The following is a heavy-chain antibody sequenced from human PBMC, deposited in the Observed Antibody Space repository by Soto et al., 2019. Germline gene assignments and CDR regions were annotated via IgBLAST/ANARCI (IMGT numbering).Heavy chain of an antibody. CDR2: IYYSGST. V-gene: IGHV4-59*08. D-gene: IGHD6-6*01. CDR3: ARHRSSSSRQYYYYMDV. CDR1: GGSISSYY. Sequence: SDTLSLTCTVSGGSISSYYWSWIRQPPGKGLEWIGYIYYSGSTNYNPSLKSRVTISVDTSKNQFSLKLSSVTAADTAVYYCARHRSSSSRQYYYYMDVWGKGTTVTVSS. J-gene: IGHJ6*03.